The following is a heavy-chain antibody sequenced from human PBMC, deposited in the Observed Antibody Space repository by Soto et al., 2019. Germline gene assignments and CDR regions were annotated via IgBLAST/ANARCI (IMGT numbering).Heavy chain of an antibody. CDR3: AIEKVGATSVHVFDI. V-gene: IGHV4-39*01. CDR2: IYYSGST. Sequence: SETLSLTCTVSGGSISSGDYYWSWIRQPPGKGLEWIGSIYYSGSTYCNPSLKSRVTISVDTSKNQFSLKLSSVTAADTAVYYCAIEKVGATSVHVFDIWGQGTMVTVSS. CDR1: GGSISSGDYY. D-gene: IGHD1-26*01. J-gene: IGHJ3*02.